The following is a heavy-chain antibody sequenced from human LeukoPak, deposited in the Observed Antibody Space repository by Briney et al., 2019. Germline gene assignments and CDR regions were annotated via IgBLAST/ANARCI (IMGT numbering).Heavy chain of an antibody. J-gene: IGHJ4*02. D-gene: IGHD2-21*01. Sequence: GASVKVSCKASGYTFTAQYMHRVRQAPGQGLEWMGWINPNNGDTKYAESFLGRVTMTRDTSTTTVYMELTNLRSDDTAVYFCASYPRNIPTPPFDYWGQGTLVTVSS. V-gene: IGHV1-2*02. CDR2: INPNNGDT. CDR1: GYTFTAQY. CDR3: ASYPRNIPTPPFDY.